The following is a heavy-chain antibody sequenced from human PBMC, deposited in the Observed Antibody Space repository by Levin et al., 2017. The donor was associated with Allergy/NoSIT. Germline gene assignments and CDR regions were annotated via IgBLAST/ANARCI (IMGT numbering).Heavy chain of an antibody. V-gene: IGHV3-74*01. Sequence: GGSLRLSCAASGFTFSSYWMHWVRQAPGKGLVWVSRIKSDGSSTSYADSVKGRFTISRDNAKNTLYLQMNSLRAEDTAVYYCARVPYSSGWYFFDYWGQGTLVTVSS. J-gene: IGHJ4*02. D-gene: IGHD6-19*01. CDR1: GFTFSSYW. CDR2: IKSDGSST. CDR3: ARVPYSSGWYFFDY.